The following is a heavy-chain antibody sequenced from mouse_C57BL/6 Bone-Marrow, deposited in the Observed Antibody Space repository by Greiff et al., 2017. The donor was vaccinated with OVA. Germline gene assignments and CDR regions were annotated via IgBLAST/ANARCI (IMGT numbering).Heavy chain of an antibody. J-gene: IGHJ2*01. V-gene: IGHV3-6*01. CDR2: ISYDGSN. Sequence: EVQLQESGPGLVKPSQSLSLTCSVTGYSITSGYYWNWIRQFPGNKLEWMGYISYDGSNNYNPSLKNRISITRDTSKNQFFLKLNSVTTEDTATYYCARILLGRYFDYWGQGTTRTVSS. CDR3: ARILLGRYFDY. CDR1: GYSITSGYY. D-gene: IGHD4-1*01.